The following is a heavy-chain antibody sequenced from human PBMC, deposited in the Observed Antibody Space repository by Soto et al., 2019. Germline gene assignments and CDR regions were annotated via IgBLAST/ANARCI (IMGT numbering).Heavy chain of an antibody. CDR2: IRSKANSYAT. D-gene: IGHD2-8*01. V-gene: IGHV3-73*01. CDR3: IMEDGCTNGVCYLDV. J-gene: IGHJ6*03. CDR1: GFTFSGSA. Sequence: EVQLVESGGGLVQPGGSLKLSCAASGFTFSGSAMHWVRQASGKGLEWVGRIRSKANSYATAYAASMKGRFTISRDDSRNTAYLQVTSLKTEDTAVLYCIMEDGCTNGVCYLDVWGKGTTVTVSS.